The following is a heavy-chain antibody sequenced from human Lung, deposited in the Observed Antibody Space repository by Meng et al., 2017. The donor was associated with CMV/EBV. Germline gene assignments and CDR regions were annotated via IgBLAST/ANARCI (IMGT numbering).Heavy chain of an antibody. CDR3: ARDLGYSSSWYFQYYFDC. D-gene: IGHD6-13*01. V-gene: IGHV1-46*01. Sequence: ASVKVSCKASGYTLTNYYIHWVRQAPGQGLEWMGIINPSDNTTIYARKFQGRVTMTRDTSTSTVYMELSSLRSDDTALYYCARDLGYSSSWYFQYYFDCWGQGTLVTVSS. CDR2: INPSDNTT. J-gene: IGHJ4*02. CDR1: GYTLTNYY.